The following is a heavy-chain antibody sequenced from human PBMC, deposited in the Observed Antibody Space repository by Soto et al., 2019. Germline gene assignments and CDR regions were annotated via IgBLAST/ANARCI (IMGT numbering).Heavy chain of an antibody. V-gene: IGHV4-59*08. Sequence: SSETLSLTCTVSGGSISSYYWSWIRQPPGKGLEWIGFIYYSGSTNYNPSLKSRVTISVDTSKNQFSLKLSSVTAADTAVYYCARLYYYGSGSQMLYYFDFWGQGTPVTVSS. CDR2: IYYSGST. CDR1: GGSISSYY. J-gene: IGHJ4*02. CDR3: ARLYYYGSGSQMLYYFDF. D-gene: IGHD3-10*01.